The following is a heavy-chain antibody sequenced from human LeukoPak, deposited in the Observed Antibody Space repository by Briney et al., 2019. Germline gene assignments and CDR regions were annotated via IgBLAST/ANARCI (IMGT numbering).Heavy chain of an antibody. CDR2: ISSGGTIT. CDR1: GFSFSTYE. D-gene: IGHD6-19*01. Sequence: GGSLRLSCAASGFSFSTYEMHWVRQAPGKGLEWVSDISSGGTITYYADSVSGRFTTSRDNAKNLLYLQMHSLRAEDTAIYYCSLLAVASPQDYWGQGTLVTVSS. CDR3: SLLAVASPQDY. J-gene: IGHJ4*02. V-gene: IGHV3-48*03.